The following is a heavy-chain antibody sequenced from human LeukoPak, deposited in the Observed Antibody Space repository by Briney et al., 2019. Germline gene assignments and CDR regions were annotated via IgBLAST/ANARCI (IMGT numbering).Heavy chain of an antibody. J-gene: IGHJ4*02. CDR1: GYTFTSYG. Sequence: GASVTVSCKASGYTFTSYGISWVRQAPGQGLEWMGWISAYNGNTNYAQKLQGRVTMTTDTSTSTAYMELRSLRSDDTAVYYCARSGTSYSSSWYRLDYWGQGTLVTVSS. CDR3: ARSGTSYSSSWYRLDY. D-gene: IGHD6-13*01. V-gene: IGHV1-18*01. CDR2: ISAYNGNT.